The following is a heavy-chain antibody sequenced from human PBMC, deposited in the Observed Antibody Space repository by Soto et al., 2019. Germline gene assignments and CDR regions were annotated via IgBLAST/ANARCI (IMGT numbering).Heavy chain of an antibody. CDR2: IKVDEGEK. D-gene: IGHD3-10*01. V-gene: IGHV3-7*01. CDR1: GFTFTNHW. CDR3: ARGQIPITLSTNPSFGMEV. J-gene: IGHJ6*02. Sequence: VGSLRLSCAASGFTFTNHWMVWVRQAPGKGLEWVASIKVDEGEKYFVDAVKGRFAISRDNAKNSVFLHVNYLRAEDTAVYFCARGQIPITLSTNPSFGMEVWGPGTTVTVSS.